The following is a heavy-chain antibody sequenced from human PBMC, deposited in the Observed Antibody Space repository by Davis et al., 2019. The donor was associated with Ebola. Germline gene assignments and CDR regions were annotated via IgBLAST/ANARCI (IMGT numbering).Heavy chain of an antibody. CDR3: ATFLEQWLAY. V-gene: IGHV1-18*01. J-gene: IGHJ4*02. CDR2: ISAYNGNT. Sequence: ASVKVSCKASGCTFTSYGISWVRQAPGQGLEWMGWISAYNGNTNYAQKLQGRVTMTTDTSTSTAYMELSSLRPDDTAVYYCATFLEQWLAYWGQGTLVTVSS. D-gene: IGHD6-19*01. CDR1: GCTFTSYG.